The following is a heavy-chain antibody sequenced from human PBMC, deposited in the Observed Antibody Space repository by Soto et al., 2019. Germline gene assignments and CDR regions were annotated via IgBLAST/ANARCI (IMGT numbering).Heavy chain of an antibody. D-gene: IGHD2-21*02. CDR1: GDTFTDYY. J-gene: IGHJ4*02. CDR3: ARGGHVVVVTAALDY. CDR2: VNPSGGHT. V-gene: IGHV1-46*01. Sequence: QVQLMQSGAEVKKPGASVKVSCKASGDTFTDYYIHWVRQAPGQGLEWMGTVNPSGGHTTYAQHFLGRVTMTRDTSTSTLYMKLNSLTSDDTAIYYCARGGHVVVVTAALDYWGQGTLVTVSS.